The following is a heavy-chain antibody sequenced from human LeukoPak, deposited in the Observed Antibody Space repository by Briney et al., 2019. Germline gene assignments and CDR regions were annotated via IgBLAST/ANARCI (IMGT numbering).Heavy chain of an antibody. CDR2: IKSKTDGGTT. CDR1: GFTFSNAW. CDR3: TTEILWFGELLPDAFDI. Sequence: PGGSLRLSCAASGFTFSNAWMSWVRQAPGKGLEWVGRIKSKTDGGTTDYAAPVKGRFTISRDDSKNTLYPQMNSLKTEDTAVYYCTTEILWFGELLPDAFDIWGQGTMVTVSS. D-gene: IGHD3-10*01. V-gene: IGHV3-15*01. J-gene: IGHJ3*02.